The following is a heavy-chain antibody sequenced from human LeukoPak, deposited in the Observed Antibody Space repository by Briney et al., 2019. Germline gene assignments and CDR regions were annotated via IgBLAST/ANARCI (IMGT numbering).Heavy chain of an antibody. CDR2: IRKKVNSYTT. Sequence: GGSLRLSCAASGFTFSDHYMDWVRQAPGKGLEWVGRIRKKVNSYTTEYAASVKGRFTISRDDSKNSPYLQVNSLKTEDTAVYYCVRVQTSGNYYYFDYWGQGTLVTVSS. J-gene: IGHJ4*02. CDR3: VRVQTSGNYYYFDY. D-gene: IGHD1-26*01. V-gene: IGHV3-72*01. CDR1: GFTFSDHY.